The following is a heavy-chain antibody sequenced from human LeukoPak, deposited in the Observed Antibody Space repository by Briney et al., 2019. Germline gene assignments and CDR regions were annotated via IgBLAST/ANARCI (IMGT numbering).Heavy chain of an antibody. CDR3: ARKYYYDSERGAFDM. CDR2: IYYTGST. D-gene: IGHD3-22*01. V-gene: IGHV4-59*01. Sequence: SETLSLTCTVSGGSISGYYWTWIRQPPGKGLEWIGQIYYTGSTNYNPSLKSRLTMSVDTSKNQFSLRLSSVTPADTAVYYCARKYYYDSERGAFDMWGQGTVVSVTS. CDR1: GGSISGYY. J-gene: IGHJ3*02.